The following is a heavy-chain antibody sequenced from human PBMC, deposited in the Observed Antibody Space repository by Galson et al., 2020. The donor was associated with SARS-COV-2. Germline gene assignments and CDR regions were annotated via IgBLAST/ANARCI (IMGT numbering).Heavy chain of an antibody. J-gene: IGHJ5*02. CDR2: IYWNDDK. CDR1: GFSLSTSGVG. D-gene: IGHD3-10*01. Sequence: ESGPTLVKPTQTLTLTCTFSGFSLSTSGVGVGWIRQPPGKALEWLALIYWNDDKRYSPSLKSRLTITKDTSKNQVVLTMTNMDPVDTATYYCAHRRRGYYGSGEYPTSYNWFDPWGQGTLVTVSS. V-gene: IGHV2-5*01. CDR3: AHRRRGYYGSGEYPTSYNWFDP.